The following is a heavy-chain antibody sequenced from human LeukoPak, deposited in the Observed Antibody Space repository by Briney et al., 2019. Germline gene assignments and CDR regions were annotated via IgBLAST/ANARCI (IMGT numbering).Heavy chain of an antibody. CDR1: GYTFTSYG. CDR3: ARGYSNYKNYYYYMDV. J-gene: IGHJ6*03. D-gene: IGHD4-11*01. CDR2: ISAYDGNT. Sequence: ASVKVSCKASGYTFTSYGISWVRQAPGQGLEWMGWISAYDGNTNYAQKFQGRVTITRNTSISTAYMELSSLRSEDTAVYYCARGYSNYKNYYYYMDVWGKGTTVTVSS. V-gene: IGHV1-18*01.